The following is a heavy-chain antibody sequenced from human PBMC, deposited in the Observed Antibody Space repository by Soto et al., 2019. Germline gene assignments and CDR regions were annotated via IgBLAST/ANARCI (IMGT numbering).Heavy chain of an antibody. D-gene: IGHD6-13*01. CDR1: GFTFSSYT. CDR2: ISYDGSNK. Sequence: QVQVVESGGGVVQPGRSLRLSCAASGFTFSSYTMHWVRQAPGKGLEWVAVISYDGSNKYYADSVKGRFTISRDNYKNTLYLQMNSLRPEDTALFYCARDSSSAAAETDAFDTWGQGTMVTVSS. CDR3: ARDSSSAAAETDAFDT. J-gene: IGHJ3*02. V-gene: IGHV3-30*04.